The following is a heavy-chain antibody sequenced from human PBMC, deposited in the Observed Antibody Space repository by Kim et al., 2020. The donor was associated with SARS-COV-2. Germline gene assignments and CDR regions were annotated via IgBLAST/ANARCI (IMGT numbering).Heavy chain of an antibody. CDR3: VKDRGDSSSSMGY. V-gene: IGHV3-64D*09. D-gene: IGHD6-6*01. Sequence: GGSLRLSCSASGFTFSSYAMHWVRQAPGKGLEYVSAISSNGGSTYYADSVKGRFTISRDNSKNTLYLQMSSLRAEDTAVYYCVKDRGDSSSSMGYWGQGTLVTVSS. CDR1: GFTFSSYA. J-gene: IGHJ4*02. CDR2: ISSNGGST.